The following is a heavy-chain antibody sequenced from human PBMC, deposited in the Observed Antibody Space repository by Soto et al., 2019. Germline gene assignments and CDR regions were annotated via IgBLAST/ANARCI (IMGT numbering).Heavy chain of an antibody. Sequence: EVQLLESGGGLVQPGGSLRLSCAASGFTFISYAMTWVRQAPGRGLEWVSGISGGGDRTFYADSVKGRFAISRDNSKSTLYLQMNSVRADDTAVFYGARTFRSSSGYYYMDDWGKGTTVTVSS. CDR1: GFTFISYA. J-gene: IGHJ6*03. D-gene: IGHD6-6*01. V-gene: IGHV3-23*01. CDR2: ISGGGDRT. CDR3: ARTFRSSSGYYYMDD.